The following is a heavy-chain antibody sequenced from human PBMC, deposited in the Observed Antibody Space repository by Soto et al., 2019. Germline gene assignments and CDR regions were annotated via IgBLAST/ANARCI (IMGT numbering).Heavy chain of an antibody. J-gene: IGHJ5*02. CDR3: ATDGGTRLRYFDRFDP. D-gene: IGHD3-9*01. CDR2: ISGSGGST. CDR1: GFTFSSYA. Sequence: GGSLRLSCAASGFTFSSYAMSWVRQAPGKGLEWVSAISGSGGSTYYADSVKGRFTISRDNSKNTLYLQMNSLRAEDTAVYYCATDGGTRLRYFDRFDPWGQGTLVTVYS. V-gene: IGHV3-23*01.